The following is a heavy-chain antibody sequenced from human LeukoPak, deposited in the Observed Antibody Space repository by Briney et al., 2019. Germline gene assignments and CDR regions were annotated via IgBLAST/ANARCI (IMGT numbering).Heavy chain of an antibody. J-gene: IGHJ4*02. CDR1: GFTFSSYG. CDR3: AKDAHGVVVPAAYFDY. Sequence: QPGRSLRLSCAASGFTFSSYGMHWVRQAPGKGLEWVAVISSDGSNKYYADSVKGRFTISRDNSKNTLYLQMNSLRAEDTAVYYCAKDAHGVVVPAAYFDYWGQGTLVTVSS. V-gene: IGHV3-30*18. CDR2: ISSDGSNK. D-gene: IGHD2-2*01.